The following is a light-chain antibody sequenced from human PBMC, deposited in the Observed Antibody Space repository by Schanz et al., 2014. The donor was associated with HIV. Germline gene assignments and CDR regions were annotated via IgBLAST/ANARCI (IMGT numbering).Light chain of an antibody. CDR2: GAS. CDR3: QQYGSSPFT. J-gene: IGKJ3*01. V-gene: IGKV3D-15*02. Sequence: EIVMTQSPATLSVSPGERATLSCRASQSVSGNLAWYQQKPGQAPRLLIYGASSRATGIPDRFSGSGSGTVFTLTISSLQSEDFAVYYCQQYGSSPFTFGPGTKVDFK. CDR1: QSVSGN.